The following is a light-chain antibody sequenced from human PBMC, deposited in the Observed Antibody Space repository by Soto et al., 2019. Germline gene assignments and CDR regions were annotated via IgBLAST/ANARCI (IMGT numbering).Light chain of an antibody. Sequence: DIVLTQSPGTLSLSPGERATLSCRASQSLSSSYLAWYQQKPGQAPRLLIFGASSRATGIPDRFGGSGSGTDFTLTISRLEPEDFAVYYCQQYGGSPGTFGQGTKVEI. CDR1: QSLSSSY. J-gene: IGKJ1*01. V-gene: IGKV3-20*01. CDR3: QQYGGSPGT. CDR2: GAS.